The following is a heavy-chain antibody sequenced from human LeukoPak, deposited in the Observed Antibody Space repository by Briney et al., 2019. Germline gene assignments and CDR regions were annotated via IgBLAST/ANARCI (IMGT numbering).Heavy chain of an antibody. J-gene: IGHJ4*02. D-gene: IGHD7-27*01. V-gene: IGHV1-2*06. Sequence: ASVKVSCKXPGYTFIDYFIHWVRQAPGQGLEWMGRLNPNNGYTFYTEEFQGRVTMTSDTSISTAYMELTGLTSDDTALYYCARDLSSTSNWEFDYWGRGSLVTVSS. CDR1: GYTFIDYF. CDR2: LNPNNGYT. CDR3: ARDLSSTSNWEFDY.